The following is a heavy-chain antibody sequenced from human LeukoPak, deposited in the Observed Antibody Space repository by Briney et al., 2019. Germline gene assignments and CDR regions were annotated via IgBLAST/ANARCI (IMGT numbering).Heavy chain of an antibody. CDR3: ARAPDETGTTDY. V-gene: IGHV3-23*01. CDR1: GFTFSSYA. D-gene: IGHD1-1*01. J-gene: IGHJ4*02. CDR2: ISDSGGST. Sequence: PGGSLRLSCAASGFTFSSYAMSWVRQAPGKGLEWVSAISDSGGSTYYADSVKGRFTISRDNSKNTLYLQMNSLRAEDTAVYYCARAPDETGTTDYWGQGALVTVSS.